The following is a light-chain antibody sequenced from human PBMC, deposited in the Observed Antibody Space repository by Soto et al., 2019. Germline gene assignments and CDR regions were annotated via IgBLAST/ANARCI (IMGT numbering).Light chain of an antibody. CDR1: QSVSNN. CDR3: QQYNNRPRT. J-gene: IGKJ1*01. Sequence: EIVLTQSPATLSLSPGERATLSCGTSQSVSNNYLAWYQQKPGLAPRLLIYGASTRATGIPARFSGSGSGTEFTLTISSLQSEDFAVYYCQQYNNRPRTFGQGTKV. CDR2: GAS. V-gene: IGKV3-15*01.